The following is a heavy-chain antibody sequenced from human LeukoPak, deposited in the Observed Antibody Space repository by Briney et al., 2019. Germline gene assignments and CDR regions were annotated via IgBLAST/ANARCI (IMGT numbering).Heavy chain of an antibody. Sequence: PSQTLSLTCTVSGGSFRSRNYLWSWIRQTPGEGLEWIGYISYSGSAYYNPSLKSRVTISIDTSNSQFSLRLRSVTAADTAVYYCARELNIQADSDAFDIWGPGTTVTVSS. CDR3: ARELNIQADSDAFDI. V-gene: IGHV4-30-4*08. J-gene: IGHJ3*02. CDR2: ISYSGSA. CDR1: GGSFRSRNYL. D-gene: IGHD1-26*01.